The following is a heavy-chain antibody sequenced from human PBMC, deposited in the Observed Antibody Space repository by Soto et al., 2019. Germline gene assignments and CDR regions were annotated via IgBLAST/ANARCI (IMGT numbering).Heavy chain of an antibody. J-gene: IGHJ5*02. CDR3: ARTVGANIRWFDP. Sequence: QVQLVQSGGEVKKPGASVKVSCKASGYTFTNYGISWVRQAPGQGLEWMGWISAYNGNTNYPQKFQGRVTMTTDTSTTTAYIELRSLRFDDTAVYYCARTVGANIRWFDPWGQGTLVTVSS. CDR1: GYTFTNYG. D-gene: IGHD1-26*01. CDR2: ISAYNGNT. V-gene: IGHV1-18*01.